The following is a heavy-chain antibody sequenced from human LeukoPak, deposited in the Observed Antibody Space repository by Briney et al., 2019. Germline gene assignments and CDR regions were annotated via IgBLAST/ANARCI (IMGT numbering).Heavy chain of an antibody. CDR3: ASGFGKGVDYNYYYGMDV. Sequence: SVKVSCKASGGTFSSYAISWVRQAPGQGLERMGRIIPILGIANCAQKFQGRVTITADKSTSTAYMELNSLRSEDTAVYYCASGFGKGVDYNYYYGMDVWGQGTTVTVSS. D-gene: IGHD2-15*01. CDR1: GGTFSSYA. V-gene: IGHV1-69*04. CDR2: IIPILGIA. J-gene: IGHJ6*02.